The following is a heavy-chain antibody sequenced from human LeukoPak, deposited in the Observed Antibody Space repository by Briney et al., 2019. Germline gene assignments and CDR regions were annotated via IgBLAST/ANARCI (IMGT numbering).Heavy chain of an antibody. D-gene: IGHD6-13*01. CDR1: GGTFSSYA. CDR2: IIPIFGTA. Sequence: ASVKVSCKASGGTFSSYAISWVRQAPGQGLEWMEGIIPIFGTANYAQKFQGRVTITADESTSTAYMELSSLRSEDTAVYYCARGDRYSSSWLTDYWGQGTLVTVSS. V-gene: IGHV1-69*13. J-gene: IGHJ4*02. CDR3: ARGDRYSSSWLTDY.